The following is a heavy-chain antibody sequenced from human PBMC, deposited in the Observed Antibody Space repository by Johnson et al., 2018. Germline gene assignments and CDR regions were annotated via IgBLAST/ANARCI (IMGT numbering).Heavy chain of an antibody. J-gene: IGHJ1*01. V-gene: IGHV3-30-3*01. D-gene: IGHD6-19*01. Sequence: QVELVESGGGVVQPGRSLRLSCAASGFTFSSYAMHWVRQALGKGLEGVAVISYDGSNKYYAESVKGRFTISRDNSKNTLYLQMHSLRAEDTAVYYCAKDMQSGLAVADTSYFQHWGQGTLVTVSS. CDR1: GFTFSSYA. CDR2: ISYDGSNK. CDR3: AKDMQSGLAVADTSYFQH.